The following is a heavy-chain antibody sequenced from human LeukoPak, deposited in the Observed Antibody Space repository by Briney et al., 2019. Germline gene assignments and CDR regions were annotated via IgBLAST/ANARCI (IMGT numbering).Heavy chain of an antibody. J-gene: IGHJ3*02. CDR3: ASYRYGSSFAFDI. V-gene: IGHV3-33*01. CDR1: GFTFSSYG. D-gene: IGHD6-6*01. Sequence: GRSLRLSCAASGFTFSSYGMHWVRQAPGKGLEWVAVIWYDGSNKYYADSVKGRFTISRDSSKNTLYLQMNSLRAEDTAVYYCASYRYGSSFAFDIWGQGTMVTVSS. CDR2: IWYDGSNK.